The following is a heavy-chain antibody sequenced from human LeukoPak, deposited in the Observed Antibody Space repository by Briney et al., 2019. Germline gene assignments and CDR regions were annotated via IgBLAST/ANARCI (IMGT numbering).Heavy chain of an antibody. J-gene: IGHJ4*02. CDR3: ATSLALRFLEWSRYYFDY. CDR1: GYTLTELS. D-gene: IGHD3-3*01. CDR2: FDPEDGET. Sequence: ASVKVSCKVSGYTLTELSMHWVRQAPGKGLEGMGGFDPEDGETIYAQKFQGRVTMTEDTSTDTAYMELSSLRSEDTAVYYCATSLALRFLEWSRYYFDYWGQGTLGTVSS. V-gene: IGHV1-24*01.